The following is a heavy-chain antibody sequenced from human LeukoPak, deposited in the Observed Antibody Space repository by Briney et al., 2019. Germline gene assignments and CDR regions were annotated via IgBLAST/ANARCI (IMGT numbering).Heavy chain of an antibody. CDR3: TRLTTGDTTFVY. D-gene: IGHD4-17*01. J-gene: IGHJ4*02. Sequence: PGGSLRLSCAASGFTVNSNYMSWVRQAPGKGLEWLGNISPDGSDKDYVDSVKGRFIISRDNAENSLYLQMNSLRVEDTAVYYCTRLTTGDTTFVYWGQGVLVTVSS. V-gene: IGHV3-7*01. CDR1: GFTVNSNY. CDR2: ISPDGSDK.